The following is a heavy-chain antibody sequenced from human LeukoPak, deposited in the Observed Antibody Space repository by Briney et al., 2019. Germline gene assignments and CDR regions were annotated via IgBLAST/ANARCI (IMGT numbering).Heavy chain of an antibody. J-gene: IGHJ4*02. CDR3: ARVLSGYDLMDY. CDR1: GFTFSSYS. Sequence: PGGSLRLSCAASGFTFSSYSMNWVRQAPGKGLEWVSSISSSSSYIYYADSVKGRFTISRDNAKNSLYLQMNSLRAEDTAVYYCARVLSGYDLMDYWGQGTLVTVSS. CDR2: ISSSSSYI. V-gene: IGHV3-21*01. D-gene: IGHD5-12*01.